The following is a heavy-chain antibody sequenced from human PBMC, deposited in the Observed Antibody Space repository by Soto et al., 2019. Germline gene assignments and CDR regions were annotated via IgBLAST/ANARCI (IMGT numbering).Heavy chain of an antibody. CDR3: ARNMDTPTDDYYYYGMDV. CDR1: GFSFSSHA. J-gene: IGHJ6*02. V-gene: IGHV3-30*03. D-gene: IGHD5-18*01. Sequence: QVQLVESGGDVVQPGRSLRLSCTASGFSFSSHAMHWVRQAPGKGLEWLAVISYDGGNKYYVDSVKGRFSVSRDNSKNTLDLQMNSLRDEDTAVYYCARNMDTPTDDYYYYGMDVWGQGTTVTVS. CDR2: ISYDGGNK.